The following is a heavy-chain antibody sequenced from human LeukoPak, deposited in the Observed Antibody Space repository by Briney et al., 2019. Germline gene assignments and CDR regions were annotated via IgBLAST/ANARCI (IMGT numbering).Heavy chain of an antibody. CDR3: AREVGPQGWFDP. CDR2: IYYSGST. J-gene: IGHJ5*02. D-gene: IGHD1-26*01. V-gene: IGHV4-38-2*02. Sequence: PSETLSLTCTVSGYSISCGYYWGWIRQPPGKGLEWIGSIYYSGSTYYNPSLKSRVTISVDTSKNQFSLKLSSVTAADTAVYYCAREVGPQGWFDPWGQGTLVTVSS. CDR1: GYSISCGYY.